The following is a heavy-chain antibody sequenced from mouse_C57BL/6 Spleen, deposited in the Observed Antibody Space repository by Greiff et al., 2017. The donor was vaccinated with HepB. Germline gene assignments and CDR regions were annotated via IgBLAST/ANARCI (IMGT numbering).Heavy chain of an antibody. CDR1: GFTFSSYG. D-gene: IGHD4-1*01. V-gene: IGHV5-6*01. J-gene: IGHJ4*01. Sequence: VQLKESGGDLVKPGGSLKLSCAASGFTFSSYGMSWVRQTPDKRLEWVATISSGGSYTYYPDSVKGRFTISRDNAKNTLYLQMSSLKSEDTAMYYCARHGNNYYAMDYWGQGTSVTVSS. CDR3: ARHGNNYYAMDY. CDR2: ISSGGSYT.